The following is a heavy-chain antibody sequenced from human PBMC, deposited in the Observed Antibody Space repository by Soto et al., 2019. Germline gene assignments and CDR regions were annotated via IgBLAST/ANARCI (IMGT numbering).Heavy chain of an antibody. D-gene: IGHD1-1*01. CDR3: ARDSGTSDY. CDR2: IKQDGSER. CDR1: GFTFSTYW. V-gene: IGHV3-7*01. Sequence: PGGSLRLSCAASGFTFSTYWMSWVRQAPGKGLEWVANIKQDGSERYYVDSVKGRFTISRDNAENSLYLQMNSLRVEDTAVYYCARDSGTSDYWGQGTLVTVSS. J-gene: IGHJ4*02.